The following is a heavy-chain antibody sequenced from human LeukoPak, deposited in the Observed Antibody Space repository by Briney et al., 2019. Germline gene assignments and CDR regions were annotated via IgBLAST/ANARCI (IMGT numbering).Heavy chain of an antibody. V-gene: IGHV3-48*03. CDR2: ISSSGSTI. Sequence: GGSLRLSCAASGFTFSSYEMNWVRQAPGKGLEWVSYISSSGSTIYYADSVKGRFTISRDNAKNSLYLQMNSLRAEDTAVYYCARDRGYSYGWYFDYWGQGTLVTVSS. D-gene: IGHD5-18*01. J-gene: IGHJ4*02. CDR1: GFTFSSYE. CDR3: ARDRGYSYGWYFDY.